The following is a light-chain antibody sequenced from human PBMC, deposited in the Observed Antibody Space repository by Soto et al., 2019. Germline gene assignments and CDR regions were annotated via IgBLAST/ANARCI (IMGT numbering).Light chain of an antibody. CDR3: QHSGISPFS. CDR2: GAS. CDR1: QHVPSSS. Sequence: EIVLTQSPGTLSLSPGDRATLSCRASQHVPSSSLAWYQQKPGQAPRLLIYGASSGATGVPDRFSGSGSGTDFTLTISRLEPEDFAVYYCQHSGISPFSFGPGTKVDV. V-gene: IGKV3-20*01. J-gene: IGKJ3*01.